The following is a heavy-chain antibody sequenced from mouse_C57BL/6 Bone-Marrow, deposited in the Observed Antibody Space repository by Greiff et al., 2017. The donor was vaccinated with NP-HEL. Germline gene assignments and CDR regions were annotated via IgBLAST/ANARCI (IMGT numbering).Heavy chain of an antibody. D-gene: IGHD2-3*01. CDR3: ARDPIDGYSYFDY. J-gene: IGHJ2*01. Sequence: DVKLVESGGGLVKPGGSLKLSCAASGFTFSSYAMSWVRQTPEKRLEWVATISDGGSYTYYPDNVKGRFTISRDNAKNNLYLQMSHLKSEDTAMYYCARDPIDGYSYFDYWGQGTTLTVSS. V-gene: IGHV5-4*01. CDR1: GFTFSSYA. CDR2: ISDGGSYT.